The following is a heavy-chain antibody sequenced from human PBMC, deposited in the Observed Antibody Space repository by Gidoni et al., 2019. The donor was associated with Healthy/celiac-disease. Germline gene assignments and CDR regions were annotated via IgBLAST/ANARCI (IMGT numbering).Heavy chain of an antibody. CDR2: ISGSGGST. Sequence: EVQLLESGGGLVQPGGSLRLSCAASGFSFSSYAMSWVRQAPGKGLEWVSAISGSGGSTYYADSVKGRFTISRDNSKNTLYLQMNSLRAEDTAVYYCAKDLLSGVGAHCYFDYWGQGTLVTVSS. J-gene: IGHJ4*02. V-gene: IGHV3-23*01. CDR1: GFSFSSYA. D-gene: IGHD1-26*01. CDR3: AKDLLSGVGAHCYFDY.